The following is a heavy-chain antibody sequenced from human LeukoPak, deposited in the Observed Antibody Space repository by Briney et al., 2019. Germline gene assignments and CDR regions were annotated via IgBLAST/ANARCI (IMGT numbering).Heavy chain of an antibody. V-gene: IGHV3-30*02. Sequence: GGSLRLSCVASGFTFSSYDMHWVRQAPGKGLEWVAFIRYDGSDKYYVDSVTGRFTISRDNSKNMLFLQMNSLRTEDMAVYYCAEGSYYAYWGQGILVTVSS. CDR2: IRYDGSDK. CDR3: AEGSYYAY. D-gene: IGHD1-26*01. J-gene: IGHJ4*02. CDR1: GFTFSSYD.